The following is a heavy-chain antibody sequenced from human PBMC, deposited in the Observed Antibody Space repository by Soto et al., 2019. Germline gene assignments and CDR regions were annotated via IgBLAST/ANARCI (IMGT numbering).Heavy chain of an antibody. D-gene: IGHD3-16*01. CDR1: GFTFSSYA. Sequence: PGGSLRLSCAASGFTFSSYAMHWVRQAPGKGLEWVTVISDDRMNKLYADSVQGRFSVSRDDFKNMLFLQMDSLKPDDSGVYYCARGGGDGVYRPLDSWGQGTLVTVSS. J-gene: IGHJ4*02. CDR2: ISDDRMNK. CDR3: ARGGGDGVYRPLDS. V-gene: IGHV3-30*19.